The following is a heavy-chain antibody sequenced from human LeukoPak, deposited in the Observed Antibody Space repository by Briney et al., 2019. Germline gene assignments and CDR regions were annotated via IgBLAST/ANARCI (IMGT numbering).Heavy chain of an antibody. V-gene: IGHV3-11*01. CDR2: ISSSGSTI. CDR3: ARYCSSTSCYLYRWFDP. J-gene: IGHJ5*02. CDR1: GLTFSDYY. D-gene: IGHD2-2*01. Sequence: GGSLRLSCAASGLTFSDYYMSWIRQAPGKGLEWVSYISSSGSTIYYADSVKGRFTISRDNAKNSLYLQMNSLRAEDTAVYYCARYCSSTSCYLYRWFDPWGQGTLVTVSS.